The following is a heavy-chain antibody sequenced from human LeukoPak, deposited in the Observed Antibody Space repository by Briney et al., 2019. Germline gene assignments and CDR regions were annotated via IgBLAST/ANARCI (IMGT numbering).Heavy chain of an antibody. D-gene: IGHD3-16*01. CDR3: ARKRGGGNYYFDS. V-gene: IGHV4-59*12. CDR2: IYYSGST. Sequence: SETLSLTCTVSGGSISSYYWSWIRQPPGKGLEWIGYIYYSGSTNYNPSLKSRVTISVDTSKNQFSLKLSSVTAADTAVYYCARKRGGGNYYFDSWGQGTLVTVSS. CDR1: GGSISSYY. J-gene: IGHJ4*02.